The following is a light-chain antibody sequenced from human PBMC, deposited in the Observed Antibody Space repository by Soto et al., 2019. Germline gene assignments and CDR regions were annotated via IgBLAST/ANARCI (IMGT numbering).Light chain of an antibody. CDR1: QGIGVY. CDR2: AAS. V-gene: IGKV1-27*01. Sequence: DIQMTQSPSSLSASLGDRVTITCRASQGIGVYLAWFQQKPGKVPRLLIYAASALQSGVPSRFSGGGSGTDFNLNINSLQPEDVATYYCQKYNSAPITFGGGTKVEIK. J-gene: IGKJ4*01. CDR3: QKYNSAPIT.